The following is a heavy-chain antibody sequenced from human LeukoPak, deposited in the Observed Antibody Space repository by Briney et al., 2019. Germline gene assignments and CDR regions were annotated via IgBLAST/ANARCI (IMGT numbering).Heavy chain of an antibody. CDR1: GFTFSSYG. CDR2: IWYDGSNK. D-gene: IGHD4-17*01. V-gene: IGHV3-33*01. CDR3: ARDLLPADYGDYVASYYGMDV. J-gene: IGHJ6*02. Sequence: GGSLRLSCAASGFTFSSYGMHWVRQAPGKGLEWVAVIWYDGSNKYYADSVKGRFTISRDNSKNTLYLQMNSLRAEDTAVYYCARDLLPADYGDYVASYYGMDVWGQGTTVTVSS.